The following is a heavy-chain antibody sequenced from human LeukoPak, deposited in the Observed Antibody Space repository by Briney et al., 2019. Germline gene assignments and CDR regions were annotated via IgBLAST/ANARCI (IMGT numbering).Heavy chain of an antibody. D-gene: IGHD2-2*01. V-gene: IGHV3-7*01. CDR1: GFTFSSYW. Sequence: PGGSLRLSCAASGFTFSSYWMSWVRQAPGKGLEWVANIKQDGSEKYYVVSVKGRFTISRDNAKNSLYLQMNSLRAEDTAVYYCARDLAPAAIQVAFDIWGQGTMVTVSS. J-gene: IGHJ3*02. CDR3: ARDLAPAAIQVAFDI. CDR2: IKQDGSEK.